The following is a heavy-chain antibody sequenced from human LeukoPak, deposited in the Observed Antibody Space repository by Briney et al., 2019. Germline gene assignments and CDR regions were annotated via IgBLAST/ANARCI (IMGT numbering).Heavy chain of an antibody. CDR3: TRVAADYGDSGVSRYYYYYGMDV. D-gene: IGHD4-17*01. J-gene: IGHJ6*02. CDR2: IRSKAYGGTT. Sequence: GGSLRLSCTASGFTFGDYAMSWVRQAPGKGLEWVGFIRSKAYGGTTEYAASVKGRFTISRDDSKSIAYLQMNSLKTEDTAVYYCTRVAADYGDSGVSRYYYYYGMDVWGQGTTVTVSS. CDR1: GFTFGDYA. V-gene: IGHV3-49*04.